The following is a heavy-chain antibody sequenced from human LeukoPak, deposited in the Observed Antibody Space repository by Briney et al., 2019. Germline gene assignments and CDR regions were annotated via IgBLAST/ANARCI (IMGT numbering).Heavy chain of an antibody. CDR1: GFTVSNDY. CDR3: TRLLPSSHHFFDS. Sequence: GGSLRLSCAVSGFTVSNDYMSWVRQAPGKGLEWVSVIYGGGSTYYADSVRGRFTISRGNSENTLYLQMDSLRAEDTAVYYCTRLLPSSHHFFDSWGQGTLVTVSS. J-gene: IGHJ4*02. CDR2: IYGGGST. D-gene: IGHD6-6*01. V-gene: IGHV3-53*01.